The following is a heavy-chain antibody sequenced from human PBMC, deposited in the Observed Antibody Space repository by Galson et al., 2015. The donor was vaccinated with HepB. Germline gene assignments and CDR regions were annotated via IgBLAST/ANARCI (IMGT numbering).Heavy chain of an antibody. CDR3: ARGGGIFGVVITPFDY. CDR1: GFTFSSYA. D-gene: IGHD3-3*01. J-gene: IGHJ4*02. Sequence: SLRLSCAASGFTFSSYAMHWVRQAPGKGLEWVAVISYDGSNKYYADSVKGRFTISRDNSKNTLYLQMNSLRAEDTAVYYCARGGGIFGVVITPFDYWGQGTLVTVSS. CDR2: ISYDGSNK. V-gene: IGHV3-30-3*01.